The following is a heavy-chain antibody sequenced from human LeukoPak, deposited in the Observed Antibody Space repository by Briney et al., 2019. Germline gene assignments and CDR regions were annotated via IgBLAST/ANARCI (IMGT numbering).Heavy chain of an antibody. CDR1: GYTFINYG. D-gene: IGHD2-2*01. Sequence: ASVKVSCKASGYTFINYGIGWVRQAPGQGLEWMGWISPYNGKTKYAQNLQGRVTMTTDTSTSTAYMDLRSLTFDDTAVYYCARLPTIVAPAWIHHPFDPWGQGTLVIVSS. CDR2: ISPYNGKT. J-gene: IGHJ5*02. CDR3: ARLPTIVAPAWIHHPFDP. V-gene: IGHV1-18*01.